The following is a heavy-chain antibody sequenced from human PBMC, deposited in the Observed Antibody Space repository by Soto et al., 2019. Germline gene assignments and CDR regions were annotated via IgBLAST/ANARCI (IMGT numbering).Heavy chain of an antibody. CDR2: INPNSGGT. J-gene: IGHJ6*02. Sequence: ASVEVSCKASGYTFTGYYMHWVRQAPGQGLEWMGWINPNSGGTNYAQKFQGWVTMTRDTSISTAYMELSRLRSDDTAVYYCARDRWRYYGMDVWGQGTTVTVSS. V-gene: IGHV1-2*04. CDR1: GYTFTGYY. D-gene: IGHD2-15*01. CDR3: ARDRWRYYGMDV.